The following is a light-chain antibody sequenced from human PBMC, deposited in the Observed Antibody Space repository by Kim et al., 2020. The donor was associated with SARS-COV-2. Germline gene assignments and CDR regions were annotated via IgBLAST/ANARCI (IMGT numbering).Light chain of an antibody. J-gene: IGKJ4*01. V-gene: IGKV1-9*01. CDR1: QSIDNY. CDR3: QQYNSYPRT. CDR2: AAS. Sequence: ASVGDTVTTPCRASQSIDNYLAWYQQKPGKAPKLLISAASTLQSGVPSKFRGSVSGTEFTLTISSLQPEDFATYYCQQYNSYPRTFGGGTKVDIK.